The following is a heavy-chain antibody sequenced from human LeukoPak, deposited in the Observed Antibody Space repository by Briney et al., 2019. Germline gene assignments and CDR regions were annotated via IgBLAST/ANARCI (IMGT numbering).Heavy chain of an antibody. V-gene: IGHV4-34*01. CDR2: INHSGTT. D-gene: IGHD3-16*02. CDR3: ASHYSSGSYRYTGSFDS. CDR1: GGSFSDYY. Sequence: NPSETLSLTCAVYGGSFSDYYWSWIRQPPGKGLEWIGEINHSGTTSYSPSLKSRVSISVDTSKNQFSLKLNSVTAADAAMYYCASHYSSGSYRYTGSFDSWGQGMLVNVSS. J-gene: IGHJ4*02.